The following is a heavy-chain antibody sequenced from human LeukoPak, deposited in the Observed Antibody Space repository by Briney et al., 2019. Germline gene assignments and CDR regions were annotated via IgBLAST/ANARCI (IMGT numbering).Heavy chain of an antibody. J-gene: IGHJ4*02. CDR2: ISYDERNK. CDR1: GFPFSTYN. D-gene: IGHD3-3*01. CDR3: AKDYLGSWSGFNFGIFDC. V-gene: IGHV3-30-3*01. Sequence: PGGSLRLSCAASGFPFSTYNIHWVRQAPGKGLEWVAVISYDERNKYYADSVKGRFTISRDSSTNTLYLQMNSLRAEDTAVYYCAKDYLGSWSGFNFGIFDCWGQGALVTVSS.